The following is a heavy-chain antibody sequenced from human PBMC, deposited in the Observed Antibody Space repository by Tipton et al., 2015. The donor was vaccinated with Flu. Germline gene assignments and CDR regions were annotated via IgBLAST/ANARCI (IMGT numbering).Heavy chain of an antibody. CDR2: IYTSGST. CDR3: ARAFPGGDDAFDI. Sequence: TLSLTCTVSGGSISSGSYYWSWIRQPAGKGLEWIGRIYTSGSTNYNPSLKSRVTISVDTSKNQFSLKLSSVTAADTAVYYCARAFPGGDDAFDIWGQGTVVTVSS. CDR1: GGSISSGSYY. J-gene: IGHJ3*02. D-gene: IGHD2-21*01. V-gene: IGHV4-61*02.